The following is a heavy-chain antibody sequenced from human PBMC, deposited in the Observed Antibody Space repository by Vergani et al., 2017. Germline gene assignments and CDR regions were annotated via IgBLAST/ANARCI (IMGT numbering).Heavy chain of an antibody. J-gene: IGHJ4*02. CDR3: AKPPVGATHFDY. Sequence: EVQLLESGGGLVQPGGSLRLSCAASGFTFSSYAMSWVRQAPGKGLEWVSAISGSGGSTYYADSVKGRFTISRDNSKNTLYLQMNSLRAEDTAIYYCAKPPVGATHFDYWGQGTLVTVSS. CDR2: ISGSGGST. CDR1: GFTFSSYA. V-gene: IGHV3-23*01. D-gene: IGHD1-26*01.